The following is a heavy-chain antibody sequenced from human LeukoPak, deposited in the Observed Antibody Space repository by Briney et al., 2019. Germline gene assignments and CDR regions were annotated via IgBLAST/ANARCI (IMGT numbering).Heavy chain of an antibody. CDR3: ARDPGAQIYAGTLANDY. D-gene: IGHD6-13*01. CDR2: INPNNGDT. Sequence: ASVKVSCKASGYTFTGYYMHWMRQAPGQRFEWMGWINPNNGDTNYAQKFQGGVTMTRDTSISTAYLELSRLRSDDTAVYYCARDPGAQIYAGTLANDYWGQGTLVTVSS. CDR1: GYTFTGYY. V-gene: IGHV1-2*02. J-gene: IGHJ4*02.